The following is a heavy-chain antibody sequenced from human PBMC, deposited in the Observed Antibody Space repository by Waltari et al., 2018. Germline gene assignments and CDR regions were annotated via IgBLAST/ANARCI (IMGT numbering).Heavy chain of an antibody. D-gene: IGHD4-17*01. J-gene: IGHJ3*02. CDR3: ATIPVTTRGDVFDI. V-gene: IGHV3-43D*04. CDR2: ISWDGGST. Sequence: EVQLVESGGVVVQPGGSLRLSCAASGFTFDDYAMHWVRQAPGKGLEWVSLISWDGGSTYYADSVKGRFTISRDNSKNSLYLQMNSLRAEDTALYYCATIPVTTRGDVFDIWGQGTMVTVSS. CDR1: GFTFDDYA.